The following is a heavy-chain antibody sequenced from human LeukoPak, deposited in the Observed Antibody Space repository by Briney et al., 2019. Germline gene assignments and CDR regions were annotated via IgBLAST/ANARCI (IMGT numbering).Heavy chain of an antibody. CDR2: IKQDGSEK. CDR1: GFTFSSYW. D-gene: IGHD4-11*01. CDR3: ARRMTTVTAYFDY. J-gene: IGHJ4*02. V-gene: IGHV3-7*01. Sequence: PGGSLRLSCAASGFTFSSYWMSWVRQAPGKGLEWVAYIKQDGSEKYYVDSVKGRFTISRDNAKNSLYLQMNSLRAEDTAVYYCARRMTTVTAYFDYWGQGTLVTVSS.